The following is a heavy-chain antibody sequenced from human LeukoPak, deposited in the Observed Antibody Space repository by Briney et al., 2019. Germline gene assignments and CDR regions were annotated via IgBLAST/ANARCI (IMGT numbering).Heavy chain of an antibody. D-gene: IGHD3-22*01. J-gene: IGHJ4*02. CDR3: ARAQGYYDSSGYRLPGGPDY. CDR1: GYTFTGYY. V-gene: IGHV1-2*02. CDR2: INPNSGGT. Sequence: GASVKVSCKASGYTFTGYYMHWVRQAPGQGLEWMGWINPNSGGTNYAQKFQGRVTMTRDTSISPAYMELSRLRSDDTAVYYCARAQGYYDSSGYRLPGGPDYWGQGTLVTVSS.